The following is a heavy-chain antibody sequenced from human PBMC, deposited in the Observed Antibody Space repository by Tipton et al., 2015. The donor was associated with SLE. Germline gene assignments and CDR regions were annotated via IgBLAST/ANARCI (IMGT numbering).Heavy chain of an antibody. CDR3: ARERIEEYGGKENWIDP. V-gene: IGHV4-34*01. J-gene: IGHJ5*02. CDR2: INHSGSI. CDR1: GGSFSGYY. Sequence: TLSLTCAVYGGSFSGYYWSWLRQSPGKGLEWIGEINHSGSINYNPSLKSRVTISVDRSNNQFSLNLSSVTAADTAVYYCARERIEEYGGKENWIDPWGQGTLVTVSS. D-gene: IGHD4/OR15-4a*01.